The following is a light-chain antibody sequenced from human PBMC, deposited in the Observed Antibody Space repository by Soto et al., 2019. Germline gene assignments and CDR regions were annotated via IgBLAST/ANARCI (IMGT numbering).Light chain of an antibody. CDR1: SSDIGAYNF. J-gene: IGLJ1*01. Sequence: QSVLTHPASVSWPPGQSITISCTGTSSDIGAYNFVSWYQRHPGKAPKLIIYEVSKRPSGVSDRFSGSQSGNTASLTISGLQAEDEADYYCSSYTVSDTIYVLGTGTKVTVL. V-gene: IGLV2-14*01. CDR2: EVS. CDR3: SSYTVSDTIYV.